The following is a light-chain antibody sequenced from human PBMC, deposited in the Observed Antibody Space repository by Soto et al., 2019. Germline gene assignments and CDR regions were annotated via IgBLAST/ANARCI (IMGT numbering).Light chain of an antibody. CDR1: SSDVGGYNY. CDR3: SSYAGSNNLYV. V-gene: IGLV2-8*01. CDR2: EVS. Sequence: QPVLTQPPSASGSPGQSVTISCTGTSSDVGGYNYVSWYQQHPGKAPKLMISEVSKRPSGVPDRFSGSKSGNTASLTVSGLQAEDEADYYCSSYAGSNNLYVFGTGTQLTVL. J-gene: IGLJ1*01.